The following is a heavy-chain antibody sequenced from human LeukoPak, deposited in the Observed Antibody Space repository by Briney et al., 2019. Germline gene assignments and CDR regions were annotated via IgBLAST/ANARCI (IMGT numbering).Heavy chain of an antibody. CDR1: GGSISSYY. J-gene: IGHJ4*02. V-gene: IGHV4-59*01. CDR3: ARVLRYSSSWCYFDY. Sequence: KPSETLSLTCTVSGGSISSYYWSWIRQPPGKGLEWIGYIYYSGSTNYNPSLKSRVTIPVDTSKNQFSLKLSSVTAADTAVYYCARVLRYSSSWCYFDYWGQGTLVTVSS. CDR2: IYYSGST. D-gene: IGHD6-13*01.